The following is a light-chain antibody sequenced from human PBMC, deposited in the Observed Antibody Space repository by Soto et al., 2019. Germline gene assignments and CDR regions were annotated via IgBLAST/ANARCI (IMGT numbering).Light chain of an antibody. CDR2: AAS. CDR3: QQYYSYPQT. Sequence: AIRMTQSPSSLSASTGDRVTITCRASQGISSYLAWYQQKPGKAPKLLIYAASTLQSGVPSRFSGSGSGTDFTLTISXLQSEDFATYYCQQYYSYPQTFGQGTKV. J-gene: IGKJ1*01. CDR1: QGISSY. V-gene: IGKV1-8*01.